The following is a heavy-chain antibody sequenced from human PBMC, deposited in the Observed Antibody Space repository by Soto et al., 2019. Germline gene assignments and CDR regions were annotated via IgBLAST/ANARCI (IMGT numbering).Heavy chain of an antibody. Sequence: SETLSLTCAVSGGSITSSSYYWGWIRQAPGRGLEWIGTIYYRGNTYYNPSLESRVTTSADTSKNQLSLNLRSVTAADTAVYYCASPAGADYTFDYWGQGILVTVS. D-gene: IGHD4-4*01. CDR2: IYYRGNT. CDR3: ASPAGADYTFDY. CDR1: GGSITSSSYY. V-gene: IGHV4-39*01. J-gene: IGHJ4*02.